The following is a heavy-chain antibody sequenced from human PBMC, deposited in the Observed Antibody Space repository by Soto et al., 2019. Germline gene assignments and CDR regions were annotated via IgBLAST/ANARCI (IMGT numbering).Heavy chain of an antibody. J-gene: IGHJ4*02. V-gene: IGHV3-23*01. CDR1: GFTFSNYG. CDR3: AKEMIASTLADFFDY. CDR2: ISGSGGRT. D-gene: IGHD2-21*01. Sequence: EVQLLESGGGLIQPGGSLRLSCEASGFTFSNYGMTWVRLAPGKGLEWVSTISGSGGRTFYADPVKGRFTISRDNSKNTLYLQMKSLRAEDTAVYYCAKEMIASTLADFFDYWSQGTLVTVSS.